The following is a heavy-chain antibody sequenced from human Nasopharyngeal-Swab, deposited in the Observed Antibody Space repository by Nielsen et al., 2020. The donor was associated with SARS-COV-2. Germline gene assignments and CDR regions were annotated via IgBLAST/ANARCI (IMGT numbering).Heavy chain of an antibody. CDR1: GGSISSGSYF. D-gene: IGHD2-2*01. V-gene: IGHV4-61*02. Sequence: SETLSLTCSVSGGSISSGSYFWSWIRQPAGKGLEWIGRIYTSGSAGYNPPLKSRVTISVDTSKNQFSLKLSSVTAADTAVYYCARGVLVAGPYYFDHWGQGTLVTVSS. CDR3: ARGVLVAGPYYFDH. J-gene: IGHJ4*02. CDR2: IYTSGSA.